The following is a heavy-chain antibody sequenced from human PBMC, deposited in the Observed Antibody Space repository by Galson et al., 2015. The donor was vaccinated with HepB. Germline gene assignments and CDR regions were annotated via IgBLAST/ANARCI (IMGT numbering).Heavy chain of an antibody. CDR1: GYTFSTYS. V-gene: IGHV1-18*01. CDR3: ARSGTAAGFLGH. J-gene: IGHJ4*02. CDR2: ISAYNGNT. D-gene: IGHD6-13*01. Sequence: SVKVSCKASGYTFSTYSIAWVRQAPGKGLEWMGWISAYNGNTNYAQKFQGRVTMTTDTSTSTIYMELRSLRSDDTAIYYCARSGTAAGFLGHWGQGTLVTVSS.